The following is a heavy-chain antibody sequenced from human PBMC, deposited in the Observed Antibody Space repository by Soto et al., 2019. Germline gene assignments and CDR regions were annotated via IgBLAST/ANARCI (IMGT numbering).Heavy chain of an antibody. CDR2: IIPICGTA. CDR1: GGTFSSYA. D-gene: IGHD3-10*01. V-gene: IGHV1-69*01. CDR3: ARGVRGVIHYYYGMDV. Sequence: QVQLGQSGAGVKKPGSSVKVSCKASGGTFSSYAISWVRQAPGQGLEWMGGIIPICGTANYAQKFQGRVTITADESTSTAYMELSSLRSEDTAVYYCARGVRGVIHYYYGMDVWGQGTTVTVSS. J-gene: IGHJ6*02.